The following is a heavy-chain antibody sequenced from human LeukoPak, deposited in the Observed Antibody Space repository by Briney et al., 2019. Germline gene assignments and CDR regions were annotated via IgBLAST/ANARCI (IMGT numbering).Heavy chain of an antibody. D-gene: IGHD6-13*01. CDR3: ARVIDVAAAGYFDS. V-gene: IGHV4-38-2*02. J-gene: IGHJ4*02. CDR2: IFRIGST. Sequence: SETLSLTCTVSGFSITTDYYWAWIRQPPGKGLEWIGTIFRIGSTYYNPSLKSRVTISVDTPKNQFSLKLSSVTAADTALYYCARVIDVAAAGYFDSWGQGTQVTVSS. CDR1: GFSITTDYY.